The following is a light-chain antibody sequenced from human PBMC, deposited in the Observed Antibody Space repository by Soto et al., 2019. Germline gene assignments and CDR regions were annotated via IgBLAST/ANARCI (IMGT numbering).Light chain of an antibody. CDR2: GNI. Sequence: QSVLTQPPSVSGAPGQTVTISCTGSSSNIGAEYDVHWYQHLAGTGPKLLIYGNINRPSGVPDRFSGSRSDTSASLAITGLQAEDEGDYYCQSYDSSLGEAVFGGGTKLTVL. CDR1: SSNIGAEYD. V-gene: IGLV1-40*01. CDR3: QSYDSSLGEAV. J-gene: IGLJ3*02.